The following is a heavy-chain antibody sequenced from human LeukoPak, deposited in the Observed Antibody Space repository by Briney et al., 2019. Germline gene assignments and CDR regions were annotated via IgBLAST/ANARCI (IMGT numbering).Heavy chain of an antibody. V-gene: IGHV1-2*04. CDR2: INPNSGGT. J-gene: IGHJ4*02. Sequence: ASVKVSCKASGYTFTGYYTHWVRQAPGQGLEWMGWINPNSGGTNYAQKFQGWVIMTRDTSISTAYMELSRLRSDDTAVYYCAREMGWYYDSSGCFDYWGQGTLVTVSS. CDR1: GYTFTGYY. CDR3: AREMGWYYDSSGCFDY. D-gene: IGHD3-22*01.